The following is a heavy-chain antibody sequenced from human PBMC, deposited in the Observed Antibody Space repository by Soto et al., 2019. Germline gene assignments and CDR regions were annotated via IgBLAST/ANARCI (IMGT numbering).Heavy chain of an antibody. J-gene: IGHJ5*02. CDR1: GYYFTGYY. Sequence: QVQLVQSGAEMKKPGASVKISCKASGYYFTGYYMHCVRQAPGQGLEWMGWINPNSGVTNYAQRFQGRVTMTRDTSISTAYLEVKRLTSDDTAVYYCATNLFSSTSRGSDFDPWGQGTLVIVSS. CDR2: INPNSGVT. D-gene: IGHD2-2*01. V-gene: IGHV1-2*02. CDR3: ATNLFSSTSRGSDFDP.